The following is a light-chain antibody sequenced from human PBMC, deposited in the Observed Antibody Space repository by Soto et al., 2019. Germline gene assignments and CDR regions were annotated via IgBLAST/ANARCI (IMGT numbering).Light chain of an antibody. CDR3: QSYDSSSRV. CDR1: SGSIASNY. J-gene: IGLJ3*02. V-gene: IGLV6-57*01. Sequence: FMLTQPHSVSASPGKTVTISCTRSSGSIASNYVQWYQQRPGSSPTTVIYEDNQRPSGVPDRFSGSIDSSSNSASLTISGLKTEDEADYYCQSYDSSSRVFGGGTKLTVL. CDR2: EDN.